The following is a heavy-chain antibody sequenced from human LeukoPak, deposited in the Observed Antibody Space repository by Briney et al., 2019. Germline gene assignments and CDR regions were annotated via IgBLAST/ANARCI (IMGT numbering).Heavy chain of an antibody. CDR3: SRGPRFDP. J-gene: IGHJ5*02. CDR2: VNPNSGDT. CDR1: GYSFNIYE. Sequence: ASVKVSCKTSGYSFNIYEINWVRQATGQGLECMGWVNPNSGDTDYAQKLQGRLTMTRNPSISTAYMELSGLRLEDTAVYYCSRGPRFDPWGQGTQVTVSS. V-gene: IGHV1-8*01.